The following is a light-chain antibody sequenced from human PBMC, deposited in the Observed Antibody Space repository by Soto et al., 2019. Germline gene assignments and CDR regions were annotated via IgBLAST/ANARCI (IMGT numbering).Light chain of an antibody. CDR2: GAS. V-gene: IGKV3-15*01. Sequence: EIVMTQSPATLSVSPGERATLSCRASQSVSSKLAWYQQKPGQAPRLLIYGASTRATGMPVRFSGSGSGTEFTLTISSLQSEDFAAYYCQQYNNWPLTFGGGTKVEIK. CDR3: QQYNNWPLT. J-gene: IGKJ4*01. CDR1: QSVSSK.